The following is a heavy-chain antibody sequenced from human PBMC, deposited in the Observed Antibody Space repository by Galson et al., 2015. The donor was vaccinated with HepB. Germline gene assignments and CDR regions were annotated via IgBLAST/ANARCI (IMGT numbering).Heavy chain of an antibody. Sequence: SLRLSCAASGFTFSDYYMSWIRQAPGKGLEWVSYISSTSKYTNYADSVKGRFTISRDNSKNSLFLQMNSLRAEDTAVYYCAGDLKPYISSRAAFTDLWGRATLVTVSS. V-gene: IGHV3-11*06. CDR2: ISSTSKYT. D-gene: IGHD6-13*01. CDR3: AGDLKPYISSRAAFTDL. J-gene: IGHJ2*01. CDR1: GFTFSDYY.